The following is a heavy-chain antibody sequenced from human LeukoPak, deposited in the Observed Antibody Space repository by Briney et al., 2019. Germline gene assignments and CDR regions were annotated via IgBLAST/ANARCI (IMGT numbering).Heavy chain of an antibody. Sequence: GGSLRLSCGASGFIFSSYGMHWVRQAPGKGLEWVANIKQDGSEKYYVDSVKGRFTISRDNAKNSLYLQMNSLRAEDTAVYYCARQEHIVVVTAEFYFDYWGQGTLVTVSS. CDR2: IKQDGSEK. J-gene: IGHJ4*02. V-gene: IGHV3-7*01. CDR1: GFIFSSYG. D-gene: IGHD2-21*02. CDR3: ARQEHIVVVTAEFYFDY.